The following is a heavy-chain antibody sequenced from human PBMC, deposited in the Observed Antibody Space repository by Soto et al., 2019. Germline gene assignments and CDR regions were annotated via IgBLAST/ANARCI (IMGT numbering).Heavy chain of an antibody. Sequence: EVQLLESGGGLVQPGGSLRLSCAASGFIFSDYAMSWVRQAPGKGLEWVSAINGRGGKTYYADSVKGRFTISRDNSKNTLNLQMNSLTAEDTAIYHCGKEREQVVIDSWGQGTLVTVSS. D-gene: IGHD6-6*01. CDR1: GFIFSDYA. CDR3: GKEREQVVIDS. V-gene: IGHV3-23*01. J-gene: IGHJ5*01. CDR2: INGRGGKT.